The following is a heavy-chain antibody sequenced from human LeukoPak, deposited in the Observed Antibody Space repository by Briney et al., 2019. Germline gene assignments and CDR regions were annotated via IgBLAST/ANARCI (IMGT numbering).Heavy chain of an antibody. Sequence: ETLSLTCTVSGGSISSYYWSWIRQPAGNGLEWIGRIYTSGSTNYNPSLKSRVTISVDTSKNQFSLKLSSVTAADTAVYYCARVEMATISGAFDIWGQGTMVTVSS. CDR3: ARVEMATISGAFDI. V-gene: IGHV4-4*07. J-gene: IGHJ3*02. CDR1: GGSISSYY. D-gene: IGHD5-24*01. CDR2: IYTSGST.